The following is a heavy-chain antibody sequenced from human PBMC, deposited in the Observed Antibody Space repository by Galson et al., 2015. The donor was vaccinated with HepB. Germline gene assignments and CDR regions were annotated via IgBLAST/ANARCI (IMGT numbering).Heavy chain of an antibody. Sequence: SLRLSCAASGFTFSGSAMHWVRQASGKGLEWVGRIRSKANSYATAYAASVKGRFTISRDDSKNTAYLQMNSLKTEDTAVYYCTRHLGGGQQLVRVPYYYYYMDVWGKGTTVTVSS. CDR2: IRSKANSYAT. D-gene: IGHD6-13*01. CDR1: GFTFSGSA. V-gene: IGHV3-73*01. CDR3: TRHLGGGQQLVRVPYYYYYMDV. J-gene: IGHJ6*03.